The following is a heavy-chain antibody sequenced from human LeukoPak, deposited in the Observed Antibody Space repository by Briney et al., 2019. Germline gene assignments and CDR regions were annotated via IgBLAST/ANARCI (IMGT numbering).Heavy chain of an antibody. D-gene: IGHD2-2*02. V-gene: IGHV4-34*01. CDR2: INHSGST. Sequence: SETLSLTCAVYGGSFSGYYWSWIRQPPGKGLEWIGEINHSGSTNYNPSLKSRVTISVDTSKNQFSLKLSSVTAADTAVYYCARDSGHAPYQLLYGYSSGFGLDYWGQGTLVTVSS. CDR1: GGSFSGYY. CDR3: ARDSGHAPYQLLYGYSSGFGLDY. J-gene: IGHJ4*02.